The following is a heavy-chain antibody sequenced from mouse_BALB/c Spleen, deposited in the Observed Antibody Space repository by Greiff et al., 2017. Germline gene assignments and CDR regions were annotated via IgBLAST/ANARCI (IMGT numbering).Heavy chain of an antibody. J-gene: IGHJ4*01. V-gene: IGHV10-1*02. Sequence: DVKLVESGGGLVQPKGSLKLSCAASGFTFNTYAMNWVRQAPGKGLEWVARIRSKSNNYATYYADSVKDRFTISRDDSQSMLYLQMNNLKTEDTAMYYCVRDTSYYAMDYWGQGTSVTVAS. CDR3: VRDTSYYAMDY. CDR1: GFTFNTYA. CDR2: IRSKSNNYAT. D-gene: IGHD5-1*01.